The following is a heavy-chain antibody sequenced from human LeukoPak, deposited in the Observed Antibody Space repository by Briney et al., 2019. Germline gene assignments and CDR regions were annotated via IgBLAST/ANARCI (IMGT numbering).Heavy chain of an antibody. V-gene: IGHV4-59*08. J-gene: IGHJ3*02. Sequence: SETLSLTCTVSGGSISSYYWSWIRQPPGKGLEWIGYIYYSGSTHYNPSLKSRVTISVDTSKNQFSLKLSSVTAADTAVYYCASIDSSGYFGAFDIWGQGTMVTVSS. CDR3: ASIDSSGYFGAFDI. D-gene: IGHD3-22*01. CDR2: IYYSGST. CDR1: GGSISSYY.